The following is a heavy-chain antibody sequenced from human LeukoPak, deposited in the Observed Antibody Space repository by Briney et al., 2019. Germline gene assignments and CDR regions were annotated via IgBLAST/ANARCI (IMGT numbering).Heavy chain of an antibody. CDR1: GFTFNSYN. D-gene: IGHD2-8*02. CDR2: ISTSSDTV. Sequence: PGGSLRLSCTASGFTFNSYNMTWVRQAPGKGLEWISYISTSSDTVYYADSVKGRFTISRDNARKSLYVQMNSLRAEDTAVYYCARETTGFGYWGQGILVTVSP. V-gene: IGHV3-48*01. J-gene: IGHJ4*02. CDR3: ARETTGFGY.